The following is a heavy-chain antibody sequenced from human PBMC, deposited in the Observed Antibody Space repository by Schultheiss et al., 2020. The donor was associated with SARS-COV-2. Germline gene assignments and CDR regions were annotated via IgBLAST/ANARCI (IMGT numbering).Heavy chain of an antibody. CDR1: GGSISSSSYY. CDR2: IYYSGST. V-gene: IGHV4-61*05. D-gene: IGHD2-2*01. Sequence: SETLSLTCAVSGGSISSSSYYWNWIRQPPGKGLEWIGYIYYSGSTNYNPSLKSRLTISVDTSKNQFSLKLSSVTAADTAVYYCARSQYQVLRTAFDIWGQGTMVTVSS. J-gene: IGHJ3*02. CDR3: ARSQYQVLRTAFDI.